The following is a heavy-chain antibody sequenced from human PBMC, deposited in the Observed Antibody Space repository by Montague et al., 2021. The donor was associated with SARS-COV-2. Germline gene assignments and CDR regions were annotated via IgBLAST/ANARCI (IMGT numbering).Heavy chain of an antibody. V-gene: IGHV6-1*01. CDR3: ARDGDYGGTWYSFLQN. J-gene: IGHJ1*01. CDR1: GDSVCIETVA. D-gene: IGHD4-17*01. Sequence: CAISGDSVCIETVAWHSIRQSSSSDLVRQGGRCYMPQWHTDSAASVRSRISFSGDISKNQFSLHLNSVTPEDTAIYYCARDGDYGGTWYSFLQNWGQGTLVTVSS. CDR2: RCYMPQWHT.